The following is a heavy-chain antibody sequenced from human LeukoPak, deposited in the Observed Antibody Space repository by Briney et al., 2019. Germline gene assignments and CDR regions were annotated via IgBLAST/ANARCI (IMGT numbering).Heavy chain of an antibody. CDR2: ISYDGSNK. J-gene: IGHJ4*02. Sequence: PGGSLRLSCAASGFTFNSYGMHWVRQAPGKGLEWVAVISYDGSNKYYADSVKGRFTISRDNSKNTLYLQMNSLRAEDTAVYYCAKGPGSSSWYYYFDYWGQGTLVTVSS. CDR1: GFTFNSYG. V-gene: IGHV3-30*18. D-gene: IGHD6-13*01. CDR3: AKGPGSSSWYYYFDY.